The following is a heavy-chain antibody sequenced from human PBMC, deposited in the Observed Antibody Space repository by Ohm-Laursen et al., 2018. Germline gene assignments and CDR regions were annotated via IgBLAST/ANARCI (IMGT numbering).Heavy chain of an antibody. Sequence: TLSLTCAVSGGSFSSADYYWSWIRHHPGKGLEWIGYVSYSENTYYNPSLKSRLLISVDRSKNQFSLKLSSVIAADTAMYYCARHVSVTGLDYWGQGTLVTVSS. CDR2: VSYSENT. D-gene: IGHD6-19*01. CDR3: ARHVSVTGLDY. CDR1: GGSFSSADYY. V-gene: IGHV4-31*11. J-gene: IGHJ4*02.